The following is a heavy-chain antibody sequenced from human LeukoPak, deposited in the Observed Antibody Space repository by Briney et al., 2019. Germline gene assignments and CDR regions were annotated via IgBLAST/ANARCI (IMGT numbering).Heavy chain of an antibody. J-gene: IGHJ5*02. CDR2: INPNSGGT. D-gene: IGHD3-10*01. Sequence: ASVKVSCKASGYTFTGYYMHWVRQSPGQGLEWMGWINPNSGGTNYAQKFQGRVTMTRHTSISTAYMELSRLRSDDTAVYYCAESSYLGDWFDPWGQGTLVTVSS. CDR3: AESSYLGDWFDP. CDR1: GYTFTGYY. V-gene: IGHV1-2*02.